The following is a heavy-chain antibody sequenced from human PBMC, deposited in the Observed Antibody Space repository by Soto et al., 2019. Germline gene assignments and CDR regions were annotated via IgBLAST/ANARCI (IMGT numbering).Heavy chain of an antibody. Sequence: QVQLVQSGAEMKKPGSSLKVSCKPSGGTFSTFAISWMRQAPGEGLEWMGGINPVFRLPNTAQKFQGRFTFTANESTSTVYMELSGLTSGDTAVYYCARSFREDDFDLWGQGTMVTVSS. V-gene: IGHV1-69*01. CDR3: ARSFREDDFDL. D-gene: IGHD1-26*01. J-gene: IGHJ3*01. CDR1: GGTFSTFA. CDR2: INPVFRLP.